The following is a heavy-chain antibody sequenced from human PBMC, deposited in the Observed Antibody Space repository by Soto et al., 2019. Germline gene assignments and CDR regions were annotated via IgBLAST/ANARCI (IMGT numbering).Heavy chain of an antibody. J-gene: IGHJ4*02. V-gene: IGHV1-18*01. CDR1: GYTFTSYG. D-gene: IGHD2-2*01. Sequence: GAPVKVSCKASGYTFTSYGISWVRQAPGQGLEWMGWISAYNGNTNYAQKLQGRVTMTTDTSTSTAYMELRSLRSDDTAVYYCARDGCSSTSCYVEGFDYWGQGTQVTGFS. CDR2: ISAYNGNT. CDR3: ARDGCSSTSCYVEGFDY.